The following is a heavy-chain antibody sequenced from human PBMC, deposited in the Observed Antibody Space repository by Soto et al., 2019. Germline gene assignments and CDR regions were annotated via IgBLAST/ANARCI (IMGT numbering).Heavy chain of an antibody. V-gene: IGHV1-46*01. CDR2: INPSVGST. CDR3: ARARDMDV. CDR1: GFTFTSYN. Sequence: QVQLVQSGAEVKKPGASVKVSCKASGFTFTSYNLHWVRQAPGQGLEWMGIINPSVGSTTYAQNFQDRVTMTRDTSTSTVYIELSSLRSEDTAVYYCARARDMDVWGQGTRSPSP. J-gene: IGHJ6*02.